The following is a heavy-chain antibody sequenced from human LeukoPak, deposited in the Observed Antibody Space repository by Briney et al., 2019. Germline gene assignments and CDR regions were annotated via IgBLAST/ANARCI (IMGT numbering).Heavy chain of an antibody. CDR2: IYSAGTT. V-gene: IGHV3-53*01. J-gene: IGHJ4*02. Sequence: GGSLRHSCAASGFTVSSNYMSWVRQAPGQGREWVSDIYSAGTTYYADSVKGRFTISRDNSKNTLYLQMNSLRAEDTAVYYCAKSPAIAAAGTRDDYWGQGTLVTVSS. CDR3: AKSPAIAAAGTRDDY. D-gene: IGHD6-13*01. CDR1: GFTVSSNY.